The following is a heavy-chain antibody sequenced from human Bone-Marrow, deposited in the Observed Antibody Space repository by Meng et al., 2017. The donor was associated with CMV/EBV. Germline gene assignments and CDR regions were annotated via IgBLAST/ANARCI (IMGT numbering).Heavy chain of an antibody. D-gene: IGHD2-2*02. CDR1: GFTFSSYG. V-gene: IGHV3-30*02. CDR3: ARDTYCSSTSCYTGDYYYYYGMDV. CDR2: IRYDGSNK. Sequence: LSLTCAASGFTFSSYGMHWVRQAPGKGLEWVAFIRYDGSNKYYADSVKGRFTISRDNSKNTLYLQMNSLRAEDTAVYYCARDTYCSSTSCYTGDYYYYYGMDVWGQGTTVTVSS. J-gene: IGHJ6*02.